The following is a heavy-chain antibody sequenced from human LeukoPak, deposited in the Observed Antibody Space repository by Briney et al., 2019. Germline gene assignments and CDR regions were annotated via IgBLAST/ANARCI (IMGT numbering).Heavy chain of an antibody. CDR1: GFTFDDYG. Sequence: PGGSLRPSCASYGFTFDDYGMSWVRQAPGKGLEWVSGINWNGGSTGYADSVKGRFTISRDNAKNSLYLQMNSLRAEDTALYYCARGYYAMYYFDYWGQGTLVTVSS. J-gene: IGHJ4*02. V-gene: IGHV3-20*04. CDR2: INWNGGST. CDR3: ARGYYAMYYFDY. D-gene: IGHD3-10*01.